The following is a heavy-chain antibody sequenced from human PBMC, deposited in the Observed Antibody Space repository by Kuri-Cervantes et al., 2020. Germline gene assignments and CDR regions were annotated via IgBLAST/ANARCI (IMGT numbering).Heavy chain of an antibody. CDR1: GFTFSSYW. CDR2: ITGDGSGT. Sequence: GESLKISCAASGFTFSSYWMHWVRQAPGKGLVWVSRITGDGSGTTYADSEKGRFTISRDNAKNTLYLQMNSLRAEDTAVYYCARDLEYYDFWSGYYSFGYWGQGTLVTVSS. CDR3: ARDLEYYDFWSGYYSFGY. V-gene: IGHV3-74*01. J-gene: IGHJ4*02. D-gene: IGHD3-3*01.